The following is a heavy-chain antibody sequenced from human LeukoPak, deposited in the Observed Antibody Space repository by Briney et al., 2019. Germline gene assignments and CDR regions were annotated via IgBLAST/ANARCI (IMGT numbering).Heavy chain of an antibody. Sequence: GGSLRLSCAASGLTFSSYWMHWVRQAPGKGLVWVSRINSDGSSTSYADSVKGRFTISRDNAKNTLYLQMNSLRAEDTAVYYCARAGIAAAGPYYWGQGTLVTVSS. CDR3: ARAGIAAAGPYY. V-gene: IGHV3-74*01. J-gene: IGHJ4*02. D-gene: IGHD6-13*01. CDR2: INSDGSST. CDR1: GLTFSSYW.